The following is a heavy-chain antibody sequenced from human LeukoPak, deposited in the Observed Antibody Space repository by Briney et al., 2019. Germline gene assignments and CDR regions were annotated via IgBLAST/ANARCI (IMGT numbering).Heavy chain of an antibody. D-gene: IGHD5-18*01. CDR2: FDPEDGET. CDR3: ATGPTQLWLGSEDYYGMDV. V-gene: IGHV1-24*01. CDR1: GYTLTELS. J-gene: IGHJ6*04. Sequence: ASVKVSCKVSGYTLTELSMHWVRQAPGRGLEWMGGFDPEDGETIYAQKFQGRVTMTEDTSTDTAYMELSSLRSEDTAAYYCATGPTQLWLGSEDYYGMDVWGKGTTVTVSS.